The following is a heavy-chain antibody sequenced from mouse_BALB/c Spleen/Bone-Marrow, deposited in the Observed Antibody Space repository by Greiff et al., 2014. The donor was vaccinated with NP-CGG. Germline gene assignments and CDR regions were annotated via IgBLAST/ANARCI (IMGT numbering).Heavy chain of an antibody. CDR1: GYTFTTYV. Sequence: EVQLQQSGPELVKPGASVKMSCKASGYTFTTYVMHWVKQKPGQGLEWIGYINPYNDGAKYNEKFKGKATLTSDKSSSTAYMELSRLGCGGGGGGGCGRDYYGSTSFAYWGQGTLVTVSA. CDR3: GRDYYGSTSFAY. CDR2: INPYNDGA. D-gene: IGHD1-1*01. V-gene: IGHV1-14*01. J-gene: IGHJ3*01.